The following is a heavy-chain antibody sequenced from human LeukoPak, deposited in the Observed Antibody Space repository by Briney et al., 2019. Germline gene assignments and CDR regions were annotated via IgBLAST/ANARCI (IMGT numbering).Heavy chain of an antibody. CDR3: ARADFGPKAAAAVLGF. CDR2: ISSSGSTI. CDR1: GFTFSSYE. D-gene: IGHD6-13*01. Sequence: GGSLRLSCAASGFTFSSYEMNWVRQAPGKGLEWVSYISSSGSTIYYADSVKGRFTISRDNAKNSPYLQMNSLRAEDTAVYYCARADFGPKAAAAVLGFWGQGTLVTVSS. J-gene: IGHJ4*02. V-gene: IGHV3-48*03.